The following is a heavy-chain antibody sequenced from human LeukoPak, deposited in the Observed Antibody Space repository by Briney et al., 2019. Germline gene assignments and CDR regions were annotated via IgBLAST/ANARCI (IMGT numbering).Heavy chain of an antibody. CDR1: GYTFTGYY. D-gene: IGHD4-23*01. Sequence: ASVKVSCKASGYTFTGYYMHWVRQAPGQGLEWMGRINPNSGGTNYAQKFQGRVTMTRDTSISTAYMELSRLRSDDTAVYYCVRNGGRYYYYGMDVWGQGTTVTVSS. CDR3: VRNGGRYYYYGMDV. CDR2: INPNSGGT. V-gene: IGHV1-2*06. J-gene: IGHJ6*02.